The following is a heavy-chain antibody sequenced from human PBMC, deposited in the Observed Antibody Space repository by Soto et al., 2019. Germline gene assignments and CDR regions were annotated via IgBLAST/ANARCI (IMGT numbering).Heavy chain of an antibody. CDR1: GYNFANFW. CDR3: AAGYSTGLDAFDI. Sequence: GESLKISCKGSGYNFANFWIGWVRQMPGKGLEWMGVIFPGDSDTKNSPSLEGQITMSVDKSDSSAYLQWRSLEASDTAIYYCAAGYSTGLDAFDIWGQGTMVTVSS. V-gene: IGHV5-51*01. D-gene: IGHD2-8*02. CDR2: IFPGDSDT. J-gene: IGHJ3*02.